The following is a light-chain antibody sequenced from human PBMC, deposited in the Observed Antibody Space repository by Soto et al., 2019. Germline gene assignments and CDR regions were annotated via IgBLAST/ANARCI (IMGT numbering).Light chain of an antibody. CDR2: DVS. CDR1: QSISGW. V-gene: IGKV1-5*01. CDR3: QQYNSYPWT. Sequence: DIQMTQSPSTLSASVGDRVTITCRASQSISGWLAWYQQKPGKAPKLLIYDVSSLESGGPSRFSGSGSGTEFALAISSLQSDDFATYYCQQYNSYPWTFGQGTKVDIK. J-gene: IGKJ1*01.